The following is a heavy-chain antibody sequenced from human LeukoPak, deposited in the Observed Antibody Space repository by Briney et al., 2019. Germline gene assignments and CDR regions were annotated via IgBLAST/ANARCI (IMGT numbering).Heavy chain of an antibody. CDR3: AKDSVGGNILYFYH. CDR1: GLTFSSYG. J-gene: IGHJ4*02. V-gene: IGHV3-30*02. CDR2: IRYDGSDK. D-gene: IGHD4-23*01. Sequence: GGSLRLSCAASGLTFSSYGMHWVRQAPGKGLEWVAFIRYDGSDKYYADSVKGRFTISRDDSKNTLYLQMNSLRDEDTAVYYCAKDSVGGNILYFYHCGQGGLLSVSS.